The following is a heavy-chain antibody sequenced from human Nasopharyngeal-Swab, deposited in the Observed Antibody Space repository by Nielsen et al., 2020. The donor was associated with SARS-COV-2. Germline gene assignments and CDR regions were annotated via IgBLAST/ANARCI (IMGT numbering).Heavy chain of an antibody. J-gene: IGHJ6*02. CDR2: IRGSGGGT. Sequence: GESLKISCAVSGFSFSSYVMSWVRQVPGKGLEWVSAIRGSGGGTYSADSVKGRFTISRDNSKNTLYLQTNSLRVEDTAVYYCAKAPYLRGLDVWGQGTTVTVSS. D-gene: IGHD2-21*01. V-gene: IGHV3-23*01. CDR3: AKAPYLRGLDV. CDR1: GFSFSSYV.